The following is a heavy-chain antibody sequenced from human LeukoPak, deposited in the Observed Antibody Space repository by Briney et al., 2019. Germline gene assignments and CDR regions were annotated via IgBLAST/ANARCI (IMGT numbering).Heavy chain of an antibody. CDR3: ARVVIYYYYYYMDV. D-gene: IGHD3-22*01. J-gene: IGHJ6*03. Sequence: PSETLSLTCTVSGGSISSGGYYWSWIRQHPGKGLEWIGYTYYSGSTYYNPSLKSRVTISVDTSKNQFSLKLSSVTAADTAVYYCARVVIYYYYYYMDVWGKGTTVTVSS. CDR2: TYYSGST. CDR1: GGSISSGGYY. V-gene: IGHV4-31*03.